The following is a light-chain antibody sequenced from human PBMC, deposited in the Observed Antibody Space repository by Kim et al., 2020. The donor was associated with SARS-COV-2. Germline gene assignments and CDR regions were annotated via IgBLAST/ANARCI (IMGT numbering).Light chain of an antibody. Sequence: GLRSTITCSGSSSDIGSNTVNWYQQFPGTTPKLLIYSNTQRPSRVPVRFSGSKSGTSASLAISELQSEDEADYYCASWDDSLSGWVFGGGTKLTVL. CDR1: SSDIGSNT. J-gene: IGLJ3*02. CDR2: SNT. CDR3: ASWDDSLSGWV. V-gene: IGLV1-44*01.